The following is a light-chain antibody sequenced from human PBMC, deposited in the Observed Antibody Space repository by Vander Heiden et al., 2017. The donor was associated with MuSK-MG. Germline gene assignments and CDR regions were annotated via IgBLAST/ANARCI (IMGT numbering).Light chain of an antibody. CDR3: MQALQTPLT. CDR2: LGS. J-gene: IGKJ3*01. Sequence: DIVMTQSPLSLPVTPGEPASISCRSSQSLLHSNGYNYLDWYLQKPGQSPQLLIYLGSNRASGVPDRFSGSGSGTDFTLEISRVEDEDVGVYYCMQALQTPLTFGPGTKVDIK. CDR1: QSLLHSNGYNY. V-gene: IGKV2-28*01.